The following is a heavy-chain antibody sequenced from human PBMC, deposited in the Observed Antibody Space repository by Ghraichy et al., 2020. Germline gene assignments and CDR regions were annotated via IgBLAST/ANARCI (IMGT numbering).Heavy chain of an antibody. CDR3: ARHVGTNIYDNYNMDV. CDR1: GGSISSYY. J-gene: IGHJ6*02. D-gene: IGHD7-27*01. CDR2: IYYSGST. V-gene: IGHV4-59*08. Sequence: SETLSLTCTVSGGSISSYYWSWIRQPPGKGLEWIGYIYYSGSTNYNPSLKSRVTISVDTSKTRFSLKLSSVTAADTAVYYCARHVGTNIYDNYNMDVWGQGTTVTVSS.